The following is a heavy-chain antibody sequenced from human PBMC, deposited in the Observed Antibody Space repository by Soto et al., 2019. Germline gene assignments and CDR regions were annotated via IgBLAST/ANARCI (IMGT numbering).Heavy chain of an antibody. D-gene: IGHD6-13*01. Sequence: PGGSLRLSCAAPGFTFINYAMSWVRQAPGRGLEWVSKISGNGRTTYYADSVKGRFTISRDNSKNILYLQMNSLRADDTAVYYCAKPSGLATAGSAFDYWGQGALVTVSS. CDR2: ISGNGRTT. CDR1: GFTFINYA. CDR3: AKPSGLATAGSAFDY. J-gene: IGHJ4*02. V-gene: IGHV3-23*01.